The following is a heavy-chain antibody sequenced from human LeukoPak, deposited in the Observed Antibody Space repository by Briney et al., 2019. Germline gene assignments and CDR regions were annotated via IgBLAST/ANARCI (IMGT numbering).Heavy chain of an antibody. CDR2: ISSSSSYI. J-gene: IGHJ4*02. CDR1: GFTFSSYS. Sequence: PGGSLRLSCAASGFTFSSYSMNWVRQAPGKGLEWVSSISSSSSYIYYADSVKGRFTISRDNARNSLYLQMNSLRAEDTAVYYCARDLLVDGGYWGQGTLVTVSS. CDR3: ARDLLVDGGY. V-gene: IGHV3-21*01. D-gene: IGHD1-26*01.